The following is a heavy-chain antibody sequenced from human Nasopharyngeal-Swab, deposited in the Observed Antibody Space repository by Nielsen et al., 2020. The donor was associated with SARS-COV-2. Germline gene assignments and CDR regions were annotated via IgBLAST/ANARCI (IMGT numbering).Heavy chain of an antibody. V-gene: IGHV1-69*13. D-gene: IGHD6-13*01. CDR2: IIPLFGTA. CDR1: VGTFSSYA. Sequence: SVKVSCKASVGTFSSYAISWVRQAPGQGLEWMGGIIPLFGTANYAQKFQGRVTITADESTSTAYMELSSLRSEDTAVYYCASRGASADPSTRDLPFSRRTFDLWGRGTLVTVSS. CDR3: ASRGASADPSTRDLPFSRRTFDL. J-gene: IGHJ2*01.